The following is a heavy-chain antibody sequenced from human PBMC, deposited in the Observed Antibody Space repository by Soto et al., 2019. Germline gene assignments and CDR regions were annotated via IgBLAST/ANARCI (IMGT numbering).Heavy chain of an antibody. CDR2: ISGSGGTT. V-gene: IGHV3-23*01. D-gene: IGHD3-10*01. CDR1: GFTFNSYA. CDR3: ATDQHYGTGTYSDSYLDY. Sequence: EVQLLESGGGLVQPGGSLRLSCGGSGFTFNSYAMTWVRQAPGKGLEWVSGISGSGGTTYYAYSVKGRFTISRDQSKDRVYLQMNSLRDEDTVIYYCATDQHYGTGTYSDSYLDYWGQGTLVTVSS. J-gene: IGHJ4*02.